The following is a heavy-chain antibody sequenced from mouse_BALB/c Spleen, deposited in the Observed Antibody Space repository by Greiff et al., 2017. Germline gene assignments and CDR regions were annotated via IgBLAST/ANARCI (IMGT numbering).Heavy chain of an antibody. CDR2: IDPANGNT. Sequence: EVQLQQSGAELVKPGASVKLSCTASGFNIKDTYMHWVKQRPEQGLEWIGRIDPANGNTKYDPKFQGKATITADTSSNTAYLQLSSLTSEDTAVYYCARAYYGNYGFAYWGQGTLVTVSA. J-gene: IGHJ3*01. CDR1: GFNIKDTY. CDR3: ARAYYGNYGFAY. V-gene: IGHV14-3*02. D-gene: IGHD2-10*01.